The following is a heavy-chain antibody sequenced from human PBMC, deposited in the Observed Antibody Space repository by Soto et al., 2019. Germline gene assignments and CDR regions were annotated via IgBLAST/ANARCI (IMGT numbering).Heavy chain of an antibody. J-gene: IGHJ6*02. CDR1: GFTFSNYA. V-gene: IGHV3-23*01. CDR3: ARVVRYFDTPYGMDV. CDR2: IGGSGSNT. D-gene: IGHD3-9*01. Sequence: GGSLRLSCAASGFTFSNYAMSWVRQAPGKGLEWISGIGGSGSNTYYADSVKGRFTISRDNSKNTLFLQMNSLRAEDTAEYYCARVVRYFDTPYGMDVWGQGTTVTVSS.